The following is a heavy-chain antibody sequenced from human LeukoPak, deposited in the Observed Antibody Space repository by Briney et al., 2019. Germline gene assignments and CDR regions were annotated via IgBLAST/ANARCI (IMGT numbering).Heavy chain of an antibody. CDR2: IIVISYSS. D-gene: IGHD3-22*01. CDR3: ARANYFDTSGYYHRFFDS. V-gene: IGHV1-69*06. CDR1: GGTFSNYA. Sequence: GASVKVSCKASGGTFSNYAISWVRQAPGQGLEWMGGIIVISYSSNYAEKFQGRIAITADKSTSTAYMELRSLTSDDTAVYFCARANYFDTSGYYHRFFDSWGQGTLVIVSS. J-gene: IGHJ4*02.